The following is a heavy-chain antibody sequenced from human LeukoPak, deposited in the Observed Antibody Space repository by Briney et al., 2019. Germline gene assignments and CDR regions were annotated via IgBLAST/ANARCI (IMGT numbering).Heavy chain of an antibody. CDR2: IRSKPYGGTT. J-gene: IGHJ4*02. D-gene: IGHD3-9*01. CDR1: GFTFGDYA. V-gene: IGHV3-49*03. Sequence: PGRSLRLSCTASGFTFGDYAMSWFRQAPGKGLEWVGFIRSKPYGGTTEYAASVKGRFTISRDDSKSIAYLQMNSLKTEDTAVYYCTRVDIPRRGLTFDYWGQGTLVTVSS. CDR3: TRVDIPRRGLTFDY.